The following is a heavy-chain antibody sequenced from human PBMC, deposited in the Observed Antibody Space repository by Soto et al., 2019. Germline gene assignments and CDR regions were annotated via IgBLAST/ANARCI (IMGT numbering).Heavy chain of an antibody. J-gene: IGHJ1*01. Sequence: ETLSLTCTVSGGSISSYYWCWIRQPPGKGLEWIGYIYYSGSTNYNPSLKSRVTISVDTSKNQFSLKLSSVTAADTAVYYCERYGGYCSSTSCYFAEYFQHWGQGTLVTVS. V-gene: IGHV4-59*08. CDR3: ERYGGYCSSTSCYFAEYFQH. CDR2: IYYSGST. CDR1: GGSISSYY. D-gene: IGHD2-2*01.